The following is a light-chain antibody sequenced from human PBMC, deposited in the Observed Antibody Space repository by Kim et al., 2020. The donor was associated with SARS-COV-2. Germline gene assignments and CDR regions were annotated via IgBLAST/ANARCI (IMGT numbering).Light chain of an antibody. CDR1: QSVLYNTNNKNY. Sequence: ATVNCKSSQSVLYNTNNKNYLAWDQQKPGQPPKLLIYWASTRESGVPDRFSGSGSGTDFTLTISSLQAEDVAVYYCQQYYSTPLTFGGGTKVDIK. V-gene: IGKV4-1*01. J-gene: IGKJ4*01. CDR2: WAS. CDR3: QQYYSTPLT.